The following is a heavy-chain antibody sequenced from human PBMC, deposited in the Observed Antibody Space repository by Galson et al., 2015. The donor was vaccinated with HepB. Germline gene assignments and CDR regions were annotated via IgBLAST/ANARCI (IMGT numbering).Heavy chain of an antibody. CDR3: ARDERVMLVVPAAIDY. Sequence: SVKVSCKASGNTFCSYEISWVRQATGQGREWMEWMNPNSGNTGYAQKFQGRVTMTRNTSISTAYMELSSLRAEDTAVYYCARDERVMLVVPAAIDYWGQGTLVTVSS. CDR2: MNPNSGNT. CDR1: GNTFCSYE. V-gene: IGHV1-8*01. D-gene: IGHD2-2*02. J-gene: IGHJ4*02.